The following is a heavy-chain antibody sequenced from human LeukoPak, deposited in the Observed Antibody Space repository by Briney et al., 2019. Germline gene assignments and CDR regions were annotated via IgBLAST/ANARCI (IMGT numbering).Heavy chain of an antibody. CDR2: IRQDGSET. CDR3: VRGCGRASCPYFFDS. J-gene: IGHJ4*01. D-gene: IGHD2-2*01. V-gene: IGHV3-7*04. CDR1: GFIFSTYW. Sequence: GGSLRLSCAVSGFIFSTYWMSWVRQAPGKGLEWVATIRQDGSETHYVGSVRGRFTISRDNAKNSLYLQGNSLRAEDTAVYYCVRGCGRASCPYFFDSWGHGSLVTVSS.